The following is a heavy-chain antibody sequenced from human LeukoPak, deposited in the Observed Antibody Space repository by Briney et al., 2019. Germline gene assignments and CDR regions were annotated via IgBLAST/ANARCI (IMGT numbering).Heavy chain of an antibody. CDR1: GFTFDDYA. CDR2: ISGDGGST. Sequence: QSGGSLRLSCAASGFTFDDYAMHWVRQAPGKGLEWVSLISGDGGSTYYADSVKGQFTISRDNSKNSLYLQMNSLRTEDTALYYCAKVPTYYYDRYFQHWGQGTLVTVSS. V-gene: IGHV3-43*02. D-gene: IGHD3-10*02. J-gene: IGHJ1*01. CDR3: AKVPTYYYDRYFQH.